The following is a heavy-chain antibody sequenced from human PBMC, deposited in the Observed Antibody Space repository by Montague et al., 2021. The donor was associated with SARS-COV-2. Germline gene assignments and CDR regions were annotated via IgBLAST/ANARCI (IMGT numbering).Heavy chain of an antibody. V-gene: IGHV3-7*03. CDR2: ISQDGSEE. CDR3: ARGISLFDP. Sequence: SLRLSCAASGFTFSAYWMTWVRQAPGKGLEWVASISQDGSEENSVDSVKGRFTISRDNAKSSLYLQMNSLRAEDTAVYYCARGISLFDPWGQGTLVTVSS. J-gene: IGHJ5*02. CDR1: GFTFSAYW.